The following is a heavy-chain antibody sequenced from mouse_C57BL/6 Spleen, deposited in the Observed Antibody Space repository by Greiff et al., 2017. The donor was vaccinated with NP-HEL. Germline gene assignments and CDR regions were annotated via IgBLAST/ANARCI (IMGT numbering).Heavy chain of an antibody. CDR3: TRYDYGGFDY. Sequence: VKLMESGAELVRPGASVTLSCKASGYTFTDYEMHWVKQTPVHGLEWIGAIDPETGGTAYNQKFKGKAILTADKSSSTAYMELRSLTSEDSAVYYCTRYDYGGFDYWGQGTTLTVSS. CDR1: GYTFTDYE. D-gene: IGHD2-4*01. V-gene: IGHV1-15*01. J-gene: IGHJ2*01. CDR2: IDPETGGT.